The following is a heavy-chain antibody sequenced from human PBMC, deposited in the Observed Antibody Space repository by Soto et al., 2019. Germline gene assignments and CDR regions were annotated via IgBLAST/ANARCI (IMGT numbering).Heavy chain of an antibody. CDR1: VFTFSNAW. Sequence: GGSLRLSCAASVFTFSNAWMSWVRQAPGKGLEWVGRIKSKTDGGTTDYAAPVKGRFTISRDDSKNTLYLQMNSLKTEDTAVYYCTTGGSWLRSYYFDYWGQGTLVTVSS. J-gene: IGHJ4*02. V-gene: IGHV3-15*01. CDR3: TTGGSWLRSYYFDY. D-gene: IGHD1-26*01. CDR2: IKSKTDGGTT.